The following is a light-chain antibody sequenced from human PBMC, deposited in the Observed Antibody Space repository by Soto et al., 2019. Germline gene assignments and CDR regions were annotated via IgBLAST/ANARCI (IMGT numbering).Light chain of an antibody. Sequence: EIVLTQSPAPLSLSPGERATLSCRASQSVSTSVAWYQQKPGQAPRLLMYDSSNRATGIPDRFSASGAGTDFTLTINSLEPEDFGVYYYQQRSHWPPLTFGGGTKVEIK. CDR1: QSVSTS. V-gene: IGKV3-11*01. CDR3: QQRSHWPPLT. J-gene: IGKJ4*01. CDR2: DSS.